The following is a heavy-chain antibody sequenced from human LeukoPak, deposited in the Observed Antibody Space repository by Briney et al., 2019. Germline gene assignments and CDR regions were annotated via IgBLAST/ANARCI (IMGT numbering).Heavy chain of an antibody. D-gene: IGHD3-22*01. CDR3: ARVVDSSGYYYYGMDV. V-gene: IGHV3-53*01. CDR1: GFTFDSYA. Sequence: GGTLRLSCAASGFTFDSYAMNWVRQAPGKGLEWVSVIYSGGSTYYADSVKGRFTISRDNSKNTLYLQMNSLRAEDTAVYYCARVVDSSGYYYYGMDVWGQGTTVTVSS. CDR2: IYSGGST. J-gene: IGHJ6*02.